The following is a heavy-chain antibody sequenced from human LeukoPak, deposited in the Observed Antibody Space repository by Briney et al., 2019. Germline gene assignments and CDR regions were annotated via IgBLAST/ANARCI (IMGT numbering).Heavy chain of an antibody. D-gene: IGHD2-15*01. CDR2: ISYDGSNK. CDR1: GFSFITYG. V-gene: IGHV3-30*18. Sequence: GGSLRLSCAASGFSFITYGMHWVRQAPGKGLEWVAVISYDGSNKYYADSVKGRFTISRDNSKNTLYLQMNSLRAEDTAVYYCAKGSGAYAYLFDYWGRGTLVTVSS. CDR3: AKGSGAYAYLFDY. J-gene: IGHJ4*02.